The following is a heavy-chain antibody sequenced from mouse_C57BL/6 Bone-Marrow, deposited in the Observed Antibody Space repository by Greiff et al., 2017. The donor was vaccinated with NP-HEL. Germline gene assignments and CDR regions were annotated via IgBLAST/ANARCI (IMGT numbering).Heavy chain of an antibody. CDR2: IYPGSGTT. Sequence: QVQLQQSGAELARPGASVKLSCKASGYTFTSYGISWVKQRTGQGLEWIGEIYPGSGTTYYNEKFKGKATLTADKSSSTAYMELRSLTSEDSAVYVCAVVYYYGSGAHDAMDYWGQGTSVTVSA. CDR3: AVVYYYGSGAHDAMDY. V-gene: IGHV1-81*01. D-gene: IGHD1-1*01. J-gene: IGHJ4*01. CDR1: GYTFTSYG.